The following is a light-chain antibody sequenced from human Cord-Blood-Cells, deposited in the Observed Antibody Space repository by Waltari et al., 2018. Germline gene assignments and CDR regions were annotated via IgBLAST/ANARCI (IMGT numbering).Light chain of an antibody. CDR2: DAS. CDR3: QQRSNWPYT. V-gene: IGKV3-11*01. J-gene: IGKJ2*01. CDR1: QSVSSY. Sequence: LTQSTATLSLSPGDTATLSCRASQSVSSYLAWYQQKPGQAPRLLIYDASNRATGIPARFSGSGSGTDFTLTISSLEPEDFAVYYCQQRSNWPYTFGQGTKLEIK.